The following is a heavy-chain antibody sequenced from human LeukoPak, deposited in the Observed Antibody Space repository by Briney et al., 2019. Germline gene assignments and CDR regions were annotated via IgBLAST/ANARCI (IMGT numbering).Heavy chain of an antibody. D-gene: IGHD3-22*01. CDR1: GFTFDHYA. Sequence: GGSLRLSCAASGFTFDHYAMHWVRQAPGKGLEGVSLISWDGGSTYYADSVKGRFTISRDNSKNSLYLQMKSLRAEDTALYYCAKGSGSGYYFHYYYYMDVWGKGTTVTVSS. CDR2: ISWDGGST. V-gene: IGHV3-43D*03. J-gene: IGHJ6*03. CDR3: AKGSGSGYYFHYYYYMDV.